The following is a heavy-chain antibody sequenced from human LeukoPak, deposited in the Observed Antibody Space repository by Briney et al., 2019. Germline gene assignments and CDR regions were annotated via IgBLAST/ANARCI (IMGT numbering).Heavy chain of an antibody. D-gene: IGHD1-14*01. CDR2: IRNKANSYAT. V-gene: IGHV3-73*01. CDR1: GFTFSGSA. J-gene: IGHJ4*02. CDR3: AREPPNESHYRAYFDF. Sequence: PGGSLRLSCAASGFTFSGSAMHWVRQASGKGLEWVGRIRNKANSYATSYGASVKGRFTISRDDSENTAYLQMNSLRAEDTAVYYCAREPPNESHYRAYFDFWGQGTLVSVSS.